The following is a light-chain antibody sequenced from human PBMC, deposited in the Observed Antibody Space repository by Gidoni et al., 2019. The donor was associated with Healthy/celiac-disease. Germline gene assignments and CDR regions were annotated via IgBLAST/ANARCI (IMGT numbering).Light chain of an antibody. CDR3: QQRSNWPPGMYT. J-gene: IGKJ2*01. CDR2: DAS. CDR1: QSVSSY. Sequence: EIVLTQSPSTLSLSPGERANLSCRASQSVSSYLAWYQQKPGQAPRLLIYDASNRATGITARFSGSGSGTDFTLTISSLEPEDFAVYYCQQRSNWPPGMYTFGQGTKLEIK. V-gene: IGKV3-11*01.